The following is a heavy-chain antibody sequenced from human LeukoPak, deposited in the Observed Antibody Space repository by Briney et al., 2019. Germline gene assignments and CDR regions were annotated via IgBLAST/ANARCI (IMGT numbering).Heavy chain of an antibody. Sequence: GGSLRLSCAASGFTFSAYWMHWVRQAPGKGLVWVARIINDGRKTNYADSVKGRFTISRDNSKSMLYLQMSSLRPEDTAVYFCVRDRMTGDGKPVGGGWFDPWGQGTLVTVSS. CDR2: IINDGRKT. CDR1: GFTFSAYW. V-gene: IGHV3-74*01. J-gene: IGHJ5*02. D-gene: IGHD3-9*01. CDR3: VRDRMTGDGKPVGGGWFDP.